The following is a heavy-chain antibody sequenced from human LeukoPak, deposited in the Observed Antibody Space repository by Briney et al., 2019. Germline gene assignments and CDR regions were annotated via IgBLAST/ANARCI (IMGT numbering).Heavy chain of an antibody. D-gene: IGHD2-15*01. CDR2: IKQDGSEK. Sequence: GGSLRLSCAASGFTFSSDWMSWVRQAPGKGLEWVANIKQDGSEKYYVDSVKGRFTISRDNTQNSLYLQMNSLRAEDTAVYYCARSLGYCSGGSCYPFDYWGQGTLVTVSS. V-gene: IGHV3-7*01. CDR3: ARSLGYCSGGSCYPFDY. CDR1: GFTFSSDW. J-gene: IGHJ4*02.